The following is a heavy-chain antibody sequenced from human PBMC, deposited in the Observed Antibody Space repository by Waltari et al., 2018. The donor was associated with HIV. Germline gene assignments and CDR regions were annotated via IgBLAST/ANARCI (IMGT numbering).Heavy chain of an antibody. CDR1: GYDVDSGYC. V-gene: IGHV3-21*02. D-gene: IGHD6-19*01. CDR3: ARSSVPVGPLYGMDG. Sequence: EVQLEESGPGLVRPSDTLSLTCAVSGYDVDSGYCWAWVRRAPGKGLEWVSSISTASTYIYYGDSVKGRFTISRDNAKNSLYLQMNSLRAEDTAVYFCARSSVPVGPLYGMDGWGQGTTVTVAS. J-gene: IGHJ6*02. CDR2: ISTASTYI.